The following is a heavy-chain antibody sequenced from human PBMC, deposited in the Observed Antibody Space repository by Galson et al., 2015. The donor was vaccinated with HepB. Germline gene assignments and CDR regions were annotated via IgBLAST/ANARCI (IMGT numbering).Heavy chain of an antibody. V-gene: IGHV3-33*01. CDR2: IWYDGSNK. Sequence: SLRLSCAASGFTFSSYGMHWVRQAPGKGLEWVAVIWYDGSNKYYADSVKGRFTISRDNSKNTLYLLMSSLRAEDTAVYYCARDYAVGGTTGIDYWGQGTLVTVSS. J-gene: IGHJ4*02. CDR3: ARDYAVGGTTGIDY. CDR1: GFTFSSYG. D-gene: IGHD1-26*01.